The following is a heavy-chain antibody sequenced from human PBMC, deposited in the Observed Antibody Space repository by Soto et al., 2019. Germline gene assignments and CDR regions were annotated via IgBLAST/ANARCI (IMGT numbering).Heavy chain of an antibody. CDR1: GFTFSSYG. CDR3: ARDRGAGDYDAFDI. J-gene: IGHJ3*02. D-gene: IGHD4-17*01. V-gene: IGHV3-33*08. CDR2: IWYDGSNK. Sequence: GGSLRLSCAASGFTFSSYGMHWVRQAPGKGLEWVAVIWYDGSNKYYADSVKGRFTISRDNSKNTLYLQMNSLRAEDTAVYYCARDRGAGDYDAFDIWGQGTMVTVSS.